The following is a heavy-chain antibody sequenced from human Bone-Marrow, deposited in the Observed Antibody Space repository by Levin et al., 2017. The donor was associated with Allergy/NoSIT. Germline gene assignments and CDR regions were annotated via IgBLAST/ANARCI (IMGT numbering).Heavy chain of an antibody. CDR2: MNPDSGNT. CDR1: GYTFTSYD. Sequence: PGESLKISCKTSGYTFTSYDINWMRQATGQGLEWMGWMNPDSGNTGYAQNFQGRVTMTRNTSISTAYMELSSLTSEDTAVYYCARRFGYYYYYMDVWGQGTTVIVSS. D-gene: IGHD3-10*01. V-gene: IGHV1-8*01. J-gene: IGHJ6*03. CDR3: ARRFGYYYYYMDV.